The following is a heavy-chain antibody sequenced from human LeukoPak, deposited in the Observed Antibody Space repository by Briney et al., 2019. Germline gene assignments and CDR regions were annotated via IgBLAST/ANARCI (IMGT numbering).Heavy chain of an antibody. V-gene: IGHV3-21*01. Sequence: GSLRLSCAASGFTFSSYSMNWVRQAPGKGLEWVSSISSSSSYIYYADSVKGRFTISRDNAKNSLYLQMNSLRAEDTAVYYCARDQSDYDILTGCFDYWGQGTLVTVSS. CDR2: ISSSSSYI. J-gene: IGHJ4*02. CDR3: ARDQSDYDILTGCFDY. D-gene: IGHD3-9*01. CDR1: GFTFSSYS.